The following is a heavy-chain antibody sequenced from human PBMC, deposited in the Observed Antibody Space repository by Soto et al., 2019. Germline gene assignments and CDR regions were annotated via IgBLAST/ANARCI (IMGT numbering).Heavy chain of an antibody. CDR2: ISAFNGET. CDR1: GFTFSDYG. V-gene: IGHV1-18*01. CDR3: VRDQQWLLPVPLNLDY. Sequence: QIQLVQSGAEVKKPGASVKVSCKASGFTFSDYGFSWVRQAPGRGLEGMGWISAFNGETNYTQKSEGRVAMTTDAATTTAYMELRSLTVDDTAVYYCVRDQQWLLPVPLNLDYWGQGTVVTVSS. D-gene: IGHD6-19*01. J-gene: IGHJ4*02.